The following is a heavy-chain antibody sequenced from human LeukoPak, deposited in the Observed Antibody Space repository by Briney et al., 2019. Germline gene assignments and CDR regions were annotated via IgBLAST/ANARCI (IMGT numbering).Heavy chain of an antibody. J-gene: IGHJ4*02. CDR2: IYYSGST. Sequence: SETLSLTCTVSGGSISSYYWSWIRQPPGKGLEWIGYIYYSGSTNYNPSLKSRVTISVDTSKNQFSLKLSSVTAADTAVYYCASLTFLHRYSSSGYFDYWGQGTLVTVSS. CDR3: ASLTFLHRYSSSGYFDY. D-gene: IGHD6-6*01. CDR1: GGSISSYY. V-gene: IGHV4-59*01.